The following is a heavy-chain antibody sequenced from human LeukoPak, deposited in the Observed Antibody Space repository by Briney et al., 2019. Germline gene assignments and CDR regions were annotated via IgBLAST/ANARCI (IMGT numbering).Heavy chain of an antibody. CDR1: GFTFSNYA. CDR2: ISSNGGST. D-gene: IGHD3-3*01. J-gene: IGHJ5*02. CDR3: ARVARSWLLFGWFDP. Sequence: GRSLRLSCAASGFTFSNYAIHWVRQAPGKGLESVSAISSNGGSTYYANSVKGRFTISRDNSKNTLYLQMGSLRAEDMAVYYCARVARSWLLFGWFDPWGQGSLVTVSS. V-gene: IGHV3-64*01.